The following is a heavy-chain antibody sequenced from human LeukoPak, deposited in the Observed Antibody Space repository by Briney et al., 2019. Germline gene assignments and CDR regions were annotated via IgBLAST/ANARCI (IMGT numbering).Heavy chain of an antibody. J-gene: IGHJ4*02. Sequence: GGSLRLSCAASGFTFSSSAMNWVRQAPGKGLEWVSSINNVGSHIYYADSVKGRFTISRDNAKNSLYLQMNSLRAEDTAVYYCARVRAYQLPYVWYYFDYWGQGTLVTVSS. V-gene: IGHV3-21*04. CDR3: ARVRAYQLPYVWYYFDY. CDR2: INNVGSHI. D-gene: IGHD2-2*01. CDR1: GFTFSSSA.